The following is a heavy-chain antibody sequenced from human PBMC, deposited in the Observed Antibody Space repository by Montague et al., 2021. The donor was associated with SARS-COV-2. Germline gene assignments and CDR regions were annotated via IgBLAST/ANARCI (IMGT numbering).Heavy chain of an antibody. J-gene: IGHJ6*02. CDR2: IYYSGST. Sequence: TLSLTCTVSGGSISSGGYYWSWIRQHPGKGLEWIGYIYYSGSTYYNPSLKSRVTISVDTSKNQFSLKLSSVTAADTAVYSCARYEGYYDIVTGYSTPYYYYGMDVWGQGTTVTVSS. V-gene: IGHV4-31*03. D-gene: IGHD3-9*01. CDR3: ARYEGYYDIVTGYSTPYYYYGMDV. CDR1: GGSISSGGYY.